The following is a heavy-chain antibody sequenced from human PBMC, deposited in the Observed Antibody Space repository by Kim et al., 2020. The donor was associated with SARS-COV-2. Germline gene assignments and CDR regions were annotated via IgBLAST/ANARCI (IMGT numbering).Heavy chain of an antibody. V-gene: IGHV3-9*01. Sequence: GGSLRLSCAASGFTFGAFAMHWVRQVPGKGLEWVSGLSWNSGVIGYADSVKGRFTISRHNAENSLYLQMNSLRAEDTAFYYCAKDLVSSSFRAFHIWGQGTMVTVSS. CDR1: GFTFGAFA. D-gene: IGHD6-6*01. CDR3: AKDLVSSSFRAFHI. CDR2: LSWNSGVI. J-gene: IGHJ3*02.